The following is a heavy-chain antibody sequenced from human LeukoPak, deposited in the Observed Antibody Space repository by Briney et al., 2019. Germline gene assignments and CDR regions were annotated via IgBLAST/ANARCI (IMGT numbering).Heavy chain of an antibody. V-gene: IGHV3-23*01. J-gene: IGHJ4*02. CDR3: AKDVVPDSGWDLDY. Sequence: GGSPGLSCAASGFTFSTYSMTWVRQAPGKGLEWVSGIFNSGDKTFYADSVKGRFTTSRDNSKNTLYLQMNSLRAEDTAVYYCAKDVVPDSGWDLDYWGQGTLVTVSS. CDR2: IFNSGDKT. CDR1: GFTFSTYS. D-gene: IGHD6-19*01.